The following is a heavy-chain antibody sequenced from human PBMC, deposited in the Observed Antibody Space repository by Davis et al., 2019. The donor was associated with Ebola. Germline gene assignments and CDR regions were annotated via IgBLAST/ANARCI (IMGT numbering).Heavy chain of an antibody. J-gene: IGHJ4*02. Sequence: MPSETLSLTCAVYGGSFSGYYWSWIRQPPGKGLEWIGKINHSGSTNYNPSLKSRVTISVDTSKNQFSLKLSSVTAADTAVYYCARFRVWGSYRYPFLDYWGQGTLVTVSS. CDR2: INHSGST. CDR1: GGSFSGYY. CDR3: ARFRVWGSYRYPFLDY. V-gene: IGHV4-34*01. D-gene: IGHD3-16*02.